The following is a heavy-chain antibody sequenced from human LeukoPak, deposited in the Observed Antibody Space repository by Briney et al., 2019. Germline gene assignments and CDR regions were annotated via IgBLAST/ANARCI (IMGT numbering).Heavy chain of an antibody. CDR1: GFTFSGYA. CDR2: ISYDGSNK. J-gene: IGHJ4*02. Sequence: GRSLRLSCAASGFTFSGYAMHWVRQAPGKGLEWVAVISYDGSNKYYADSVKGRFTISRDNSKNTLYLQMNSLRAEDTAVYYCARATFTSIVGAFGDYWGQGTLVTVSS. D-gene: IGHD1-26*01. V-gene: IGHV3-30-3*01. CDR3: ARATFTSIVGAFGDY.